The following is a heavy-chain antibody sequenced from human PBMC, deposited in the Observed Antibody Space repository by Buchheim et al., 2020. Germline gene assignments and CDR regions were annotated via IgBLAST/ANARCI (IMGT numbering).Heavy chain of an antibody. CDR2: ISGGGDYT. CDR1: GLTFSSSA. CDR3: TKKLLSGPYPFDN. D-gene: IGHD2-15*01. J-gene: IGHJ4*02. Sequence: EVQLLESGGGLVQPGGSLRLSCAASGLTFSSSAMNWVRQAPGKGLEWVSSISGGGDYTYYADSVMGRFTISRDNSESTLFLQMNSLRAEDTAVYYCTKKLLSGPYPFDNWGQGTL. V-gene: IGHV3-23*01.